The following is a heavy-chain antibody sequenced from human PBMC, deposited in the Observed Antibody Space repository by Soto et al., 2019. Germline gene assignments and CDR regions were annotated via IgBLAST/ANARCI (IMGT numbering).Heavy chain of an antibody. D-gene: IGHD4-4*01. CDR2: IYYSGST. V-gene: IGHV4-31*03. CDR3: ARSKSHYYYYGMDV. CDR1: GGSISSGGYY. Sequence: PSETLSLTCTVSGGSISSGGYYWSWIRQHPGKGLEWIGYIYYSGSTYYNPSLKSRVTISVDTSKNQFSLKLSSVTAADTAVYYCARSKSHYYYYGMDVWGQGTTVTVSS. J-gene: IGHJ6*02.